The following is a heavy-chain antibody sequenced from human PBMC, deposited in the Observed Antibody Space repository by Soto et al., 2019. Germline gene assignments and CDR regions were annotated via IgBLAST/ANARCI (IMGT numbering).Heavy chain of an antibody. V-gene: IGHV3-64D*06. CDR3: VRQHGAYNAYEGYFGY. Sequence: EGSLRLSCSASGFALTDYAMHWVRQTPGKGLEFVSAIASNGRATYYADSVKGRFTISRDTSKNTLFLQMNSLKTEDTAVFYCVRQHGAYNAYEGYFGYWGQGTLVTVSS. CDR2: IASNGRAT. D-gene: IGHD5-12*01. CDR1: GFALTDYA. J-gene: IGHJ4*02.